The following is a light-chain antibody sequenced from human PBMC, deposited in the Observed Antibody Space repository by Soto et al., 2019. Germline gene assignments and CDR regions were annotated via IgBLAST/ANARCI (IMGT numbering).Light chain of an antibody. Sequence: DIVMTQSSFILPVTPGEPAPISCRSSQSLLQRNGNNYLDWYVQKPGQSPHLLIYSGSHRASGVHDWFSGRGSGKGCTLEISRVEAEDVGVYYCMQAKQTPWTFGQGTKVEIK. CDR3: MQAKQTPWT. CDR2: SGS. CDR1: QSLLQRNGNNY. V-gene: IGKV2-28*01. J-gene: IGKJ1*01.